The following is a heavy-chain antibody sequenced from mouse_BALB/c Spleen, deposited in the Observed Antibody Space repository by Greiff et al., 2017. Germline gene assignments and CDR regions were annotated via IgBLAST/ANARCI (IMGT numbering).Heavy chain of an antibody. V-gene: IGHV3-2*02. Sequence: EVQLQQSGPGLVKPSQSLSLTCTVTGYSITSDYAWNWIRQFPGNKLEWMGYISYSGSTSYIPSLKSRISITRDTSKNQFFLQLNSVTTEDTATYYCARGDIWGAGTTVTVSS. CDR1: GYSITSDYA. CDR3: ARGDI. J-gene: IGHJ1*01. CDR2: ISYSGST.